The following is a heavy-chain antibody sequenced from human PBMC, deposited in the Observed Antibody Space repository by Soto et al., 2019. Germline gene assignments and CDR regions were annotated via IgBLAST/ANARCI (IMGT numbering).Heavy chain of an antibody. CDR1: GGSISSPSYY. Sequence: SETLSLTCSVSGGSISSPSYYWGWIRQPPGKGLEWIGSIYYSGNTYYNPSLKSRVTIFVDTSRNQFSLKVNSVTAADTAVYFCARHPGITTFRRDYWGQGTLVTVSS. CDR2: IYYSGNT. CDR3: ARHPGITTFRRDY. J-gene: IGHJ4*02. V-gene: IGHV4-39*01. D-gene: IGHD1-1*01.